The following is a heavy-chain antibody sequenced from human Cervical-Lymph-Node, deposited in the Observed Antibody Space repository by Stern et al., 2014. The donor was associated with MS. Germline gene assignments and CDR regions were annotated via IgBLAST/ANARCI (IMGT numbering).Heavy chain of an antibody. J-gene: IGHJ5*02. CDR1: SYTFTNYG. V-gene: IGHV1-18*01. D-gene: IGHD3-10*01. CDR3: ATTGSSMSGWFDP. CDR2: ISPYNGNT. Sequence: VQLVESGAEVKKPGASVRVSCKASSYTFTNYGIGWVRQAPGPGLEWMGWISPYNGNTNLAEKLQGRLTLTTDTSTNTAYMELRSLRPDDTAVYYCATTGSSMSGWFDPWGQGTLVTVSS.